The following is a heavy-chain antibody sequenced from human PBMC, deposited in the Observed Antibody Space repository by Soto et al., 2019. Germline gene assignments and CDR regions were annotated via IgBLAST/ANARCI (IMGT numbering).Heavy chain of an antibody. CDR3: AHIVVAGLGYYFDY. D-gene: IGHD6-19*01. Sequence: QITLKESGPTLVKPTQTLTLTCTFSGFSLSGTRMAVGWIRQPPGKALEWLALIYWDDHKRYSPFLKSRLTITKDTSKIQVVLTMSNMDPVDTARYYCAHIVVAGLGYYFDYWGQGTLVTVSS. V-gene: IGHV2-5*02. CDR1: GFSLSGTRMA. J-gene: IGHJ4*02. CDR2: IYWDDHK.